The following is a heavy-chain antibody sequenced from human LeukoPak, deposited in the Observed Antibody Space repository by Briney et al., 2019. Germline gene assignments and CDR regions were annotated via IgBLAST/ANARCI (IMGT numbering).Heavy chain of an antibody. CDR3: ARAGMTTVTRY. Sequence: GASVKVPCKASDYTFTSYGISWVRQAPGQGLEWMGWISAYNGNANYAQKLQGRVTMTTDTSTSTAYMELRSLRSDDTAVYYCARAGMTTVTRYWGQGTLVTVSS. V-gene: IGHV1-18*01. CDR2: ISAYNGNA. CDR1: DYTFTSYG. D-gene: IGHD4-17*01. J-gene: IGHJ4*02.